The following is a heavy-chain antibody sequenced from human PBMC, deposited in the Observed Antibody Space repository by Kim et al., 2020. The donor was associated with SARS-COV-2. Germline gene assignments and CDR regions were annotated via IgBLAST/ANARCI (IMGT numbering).Heavy chain of an antibody. Sequence: SVKVSCKASGGTFSSYAISWVRQAPGQGLEWMGGIIPIFGTANYAQKFQGRVTITADESTSTAYMELSSLRSEDTAVYYCARAQRITMVRGVITTYYYYGMDVWGQGTTVTVSS. J-gene: IGHJ6*02. D-gene: IGHD3-10*01. V-gene: IGHV1-69*13. CDR1: GGTFSSYA. CDR3: ARAQRITMVRGVITTYYYYGMDV. CDR2: IIPIFGTA.